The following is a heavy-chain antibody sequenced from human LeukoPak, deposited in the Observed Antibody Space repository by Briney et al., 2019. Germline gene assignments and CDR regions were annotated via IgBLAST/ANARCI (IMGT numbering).Heavy chain of an antibody. V-gene: IGHV4-4*07. D-gene: IGHD3-10*01. CDR1: GGSISSYY. Sequence: SETLSLTCTVSGGSISSYYWSWIRQPAGKGLEWIGRIYTSGSTNYNPSLKSRVTMSVDTSKNQFSLKLSSVTAADTAVYYCAREGIERYYGSGSYSWFDPWGQGTLVTVSS. CDR3: AREGIERYYGSGSYSWFDP. J-gene: IGHJ5*02. CDR2: IYTSGST.